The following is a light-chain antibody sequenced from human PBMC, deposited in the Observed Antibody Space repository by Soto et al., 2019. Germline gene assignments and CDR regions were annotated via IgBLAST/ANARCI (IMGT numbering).Light chain of an antibody. CDR1: SSDVGGYNY. V-gene: IGLV2-11*01. CDR3: CSSAGRSTYV. Sequence: QSALTQPRSVSGSPGQSVTISCTGTSSDVGGYNYVSWYQQHPGKAPKLMIYDVNKRPSGVPDRFSGSKSGNTASLTISGLQAEDEAAYYCCSSAGRSTYVFGSGTKVTVL. CDR2: DVN. J-gene: IGLJ1*01.